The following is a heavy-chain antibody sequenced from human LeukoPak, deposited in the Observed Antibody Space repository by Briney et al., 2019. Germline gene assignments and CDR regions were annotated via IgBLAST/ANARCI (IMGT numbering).Heavy chain of an antibody. V-gene: IGHV3-49*04. CDR1: GFALDDFA. J-gene: IGHJ4*02. CDR2: IRRRAYGGAA. Sequence: GGSLRLSCTPSGFALDDFAMSWVRQPAAKGLEWVGFIRRRAYGGAAEYAASVKGRFIISRDDSTGIAYLQMNSLKTEDTAVYYCSRNGLVDFDYWGQGSRVIVSP. CDR3: SRNGLVDFDY.